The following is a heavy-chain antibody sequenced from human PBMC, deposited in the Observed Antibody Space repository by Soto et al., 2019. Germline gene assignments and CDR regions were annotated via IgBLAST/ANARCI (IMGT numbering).Heavy chain of an antibody. CDR2: INHSGST. Sequence: SSETLSLTCAVYGGSFSGYYWSWIRQPPGKGLEWIGEINHSGSTNYNPSLKSRVTISVDTSKNQFSLKLSSVTAADTAVYYCARVVRGSTVTLSRRYYYYYMDVWGKGTTVTVSS. CDR3: ARVVRGSTVTLSRRYYYYYMDV. D-gene: IGHD4-4*01. V-gene: IGHV4-34*01. CDR1: GGSFSGYY. J-gene: IGHJ6*03.